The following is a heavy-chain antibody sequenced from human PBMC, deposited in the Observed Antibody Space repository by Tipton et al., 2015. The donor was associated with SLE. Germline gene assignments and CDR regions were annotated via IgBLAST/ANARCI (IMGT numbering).Heavy chain of an antibody. V-gene: IGHV4-61*09. CDR3: VRDEYSSGCFDY. J-gene: IGHJ4*02. Sequence: TLSLTCTVSGGSISSGSYYWSWIRQPAGKGLEWIGYIYTSGSTNYNPSLKSRVTISVGTSKNHFSLKLNSVTAADTAVYYCVRDEYSSGCFDYWGQGTLVTVSS. CDR1: GGSISSGSYY. CDR2: IYTSGST. D-gene: IGHD6-19*01.